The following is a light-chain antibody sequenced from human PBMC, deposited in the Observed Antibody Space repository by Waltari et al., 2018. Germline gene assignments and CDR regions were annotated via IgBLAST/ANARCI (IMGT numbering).Light chain of an antibody. J-gene: IGLJ1*01. CDR2: EVS. Sequence: ALTQPRPVSRSPRQSLTISLTAPSSDVGAYTHVSLYQQHPGNAPKLMIYEVSTRPSGISDRFSGSKSGNTAALTISGLQAEDEADYYCCSYAGSYTFAVFGTGTKVTV. CDR3: CSYAGSYTFAV. V-gene: IGLV2-11*01. CDR1: SSDVGAYTH.